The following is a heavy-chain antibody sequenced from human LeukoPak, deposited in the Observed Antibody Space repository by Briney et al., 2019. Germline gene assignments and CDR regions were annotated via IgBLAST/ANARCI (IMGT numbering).Heavy chain of an antibody. CDR1: GFTFSNHG. J-gene: IGHJ4*02. Sequence: GGSLRLSCAASGFTFSNHGMNWVRQAPGKGLEWVSGVSPSGDIKYYADSVKGRFTISRDNSKKTLYLEVSSLTGEDTAVYYCAKDDAWIRFGEWSQGTLVTVSS. CDR3: AKDDAWIRFGE. D-gene: IGHD3-10*01. CDR2: VSPSGDIK. V-gene: IGHV3-23*01.